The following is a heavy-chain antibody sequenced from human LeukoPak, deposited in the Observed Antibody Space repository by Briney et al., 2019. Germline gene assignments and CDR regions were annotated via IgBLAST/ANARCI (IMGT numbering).Heavy chain of an antibody. CDR2: IYSDGST. Sequence: GGSLRLSCAASGFAVSTNYLSWVRQAPGEGLEWVSVIYSDGSTYYTDSVKGRFTISRDNSKNTLYLQMNSLRPEDTAVYYCARDQRSESYYPWGWFDPWGQGTLVTVSS. CDR1: GFAVSTNY. CDR3: ARDQRSESYYPWGWFDP. J-gene: IGHJ5*02. V-gene: IGHV3-66*02. D-gene: IGHD1-26*01.